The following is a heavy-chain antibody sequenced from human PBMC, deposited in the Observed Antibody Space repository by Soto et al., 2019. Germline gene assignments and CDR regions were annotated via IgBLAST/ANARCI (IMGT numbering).Heavy chain of an antibody. Sequence: SETLSLTCTVPSISSYYWSWIRQPPGKGLEWIGQIYFTGNTNYNPSLKSRVTMSVDTSQNQFSLKLTSVTAADTAVYYCAHSRRYSSSWYNWFDPWGQGTLVTVSS. D-gene: IGHD6-13*01. J-gene: IGHJ5*02. V-gene: IGHV4-59*01. CDR2: IYFTGNT. CDR3: AHSRRYSSSWYNWFDP. CDR1: SISSYY.